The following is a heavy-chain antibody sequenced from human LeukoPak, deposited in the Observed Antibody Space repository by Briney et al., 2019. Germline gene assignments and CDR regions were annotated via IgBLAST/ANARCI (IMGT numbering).Heavy chain of an antibody. V-gene: IGHV3-33*01. CDR1: GFTFSSYG. J-gene: IGHJ6*02. Sequence: GRSLTLFCAASGFTFSSYGMHWVRQAPGKGREGVADIGCNGSNKYYADSVKGRFTISRDNSKNTLYLKMNSLRAEDTAVYYCARDRVTMVRGGDYYGMDVWGQGTTVTVSS. D-gene: IGHD3-10*01. CDR2: IGCNGSNK. CDR3: ARDRVTMVRGGDYYGMDV.